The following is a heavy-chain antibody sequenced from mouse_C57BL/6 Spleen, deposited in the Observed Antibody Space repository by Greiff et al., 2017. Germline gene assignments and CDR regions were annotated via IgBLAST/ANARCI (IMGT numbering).Heavy chain of an antibody. D-gene: IGHD2-4*01. V-gene: IGHV2-5*01. Sequence: QVQLKESGPGLVQPSQSLSITCTASGFSLTSYGVHWVRQSPGKGLEWLGVICGGGSTGYNAAFMCRLSSAKDNSKNQVFFKMNSLQADDTALYYCAEKGGYDYFYCAMGYWGQGTSVTVST. CDR3: AEKGGYDYFYCAMGY. CDR1: GFSLTSYG. J-gene: IGHJ4*01. CDR2: ICGGGST.